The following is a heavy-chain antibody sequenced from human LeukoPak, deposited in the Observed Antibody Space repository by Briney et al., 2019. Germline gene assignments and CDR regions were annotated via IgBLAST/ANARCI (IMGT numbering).Heavy chain of an antibody. CDR1: GGSISSSSYY. CDR3: ARLLGTSTYSSGYYPYYFDY. CDR2: IYYSGST. J-gene: IGHJ4*02. Sequence: PSETLSLTCTVSGGSISSSSYYWGWIRQPPGKGLEWIGSIYYSGSTYYNPSLKSRVTISVDTSKNQFSLKLSSVTAADTAVYYCARLLGTSTYSSGYYPYYFDYWGQGTLVTVSS. V-gene: IGHV4-39*01. D-gene: IGHD3-22*01.